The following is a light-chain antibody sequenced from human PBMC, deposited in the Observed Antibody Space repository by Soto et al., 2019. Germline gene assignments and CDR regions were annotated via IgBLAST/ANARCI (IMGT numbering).Light chain of an antibody. V-gene: IGKV1-9*01. CDR3: QQLNSYPQA. CDR1: QSISSY. J-gene: IGKJ1*01. Sequence: IRMTQSPSSLSASTGDRVTITCRASQSISSYLNWYQQKPGKAPKLLIYAASTLQSGVPSRFSGSGSGTEFTLTISSLQPEDFATYYCQQLNSYPQAFGQGTKVDIK. CDR2: AAS.